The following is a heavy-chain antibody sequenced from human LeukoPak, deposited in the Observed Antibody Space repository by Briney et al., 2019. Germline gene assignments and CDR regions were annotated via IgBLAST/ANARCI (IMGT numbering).Heavy chain of an antibody. D-gene: IGHD4-17*01. V-gene: IGHV4-31*03. Sequence: TSETLSLTCTVSGGSISSGGYYWSWMRQHPGKGLEWIGYIYYSGSTYYNPSLKSRVTISVDTSKNQFSLKLSSVTAADTAVYYCARLMTTVTEGNYYYGMDVWGQGTTVTVSS. CDR1: GGSISSGGYY. J-gene: IGHJ6*02. CDR3: ARLMTTVTEGNYYYGMDV. CDR2: IYYSGST.